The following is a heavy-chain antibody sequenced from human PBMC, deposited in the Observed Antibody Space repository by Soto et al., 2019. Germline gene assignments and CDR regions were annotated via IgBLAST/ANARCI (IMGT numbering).Heavy chain of an antibody. V-gene: IGHV4-59*08. CDR2: IYDSGT. CDR1: GVSISSHF. Sequence: SETLSLTCAVSGVSISSHFWSWIRQPPGKGLEWIGYIYDSGTNYNPSLKSRLTMSIDTSRNQFSLKLSFVTAADTAVYYCATLDLDTAMVTADYWGLGTLVTVSS. D-gene: IGHD5-18*01. J-gene: IGHJ4*02. CDR3: ATLDLDTAMVTADY.